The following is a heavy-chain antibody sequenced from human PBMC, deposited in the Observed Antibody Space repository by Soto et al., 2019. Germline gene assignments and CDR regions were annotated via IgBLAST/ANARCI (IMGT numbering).Heavy chain of an antibody. CDR2: IYYSGTT. CDR1: GGSISSGGYY. D-gene: IGHD2-15*01. Sequence: KPSETLSLTCTVSGGSISSGGYYWSWIRQHPGKGLEWIGYIYYSGTTYYNPSLKSRVSISVDTSKNQSSLKLSSVTAADTAVYYCARDQDYSIDYWGQGTLVTVSS. CDR3: ARDQDYSIDY. J-gene: IGHJ4*02. V-gene: IGHV4-31*03.